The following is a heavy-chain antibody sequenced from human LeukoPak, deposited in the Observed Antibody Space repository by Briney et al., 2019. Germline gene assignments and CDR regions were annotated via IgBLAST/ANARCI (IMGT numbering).Heavy chain of an antibody. CDR3: AKDRAEYSSSSQEFDY. CDR1: GFTFSSYA. J-gene: IGHJ4*02. V-gene: IGHV3-23*01. CDR2: ISGSGGST. D-gene: IGHD6-6*01. Sequence: GGSLRLSCAASGFTFSSYAMSWVRQAPGKGLEWVSTISGSGGSTYYAGSVKGRFTVSRDNSKNTLYLQMNSLRADDTAVYYCAKDRAEYSSSSQEFDYWGQGTLVTVSS.